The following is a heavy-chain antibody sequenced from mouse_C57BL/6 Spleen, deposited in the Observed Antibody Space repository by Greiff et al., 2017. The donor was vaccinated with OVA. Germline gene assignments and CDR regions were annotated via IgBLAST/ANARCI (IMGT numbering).Heavy chain of an antibody. V-gene: IGHV5-4*01. J-gene: IGHJ2*01. Sequence: EVKLMESGGGLVKPGGSLKLSCAASGFTFSSYAMSWVRQTPEKSLEWVATISDGGSYTYYPDNVKGRFTISRDNAKNNLYLQMSHLKSEDTAMYYCARDYGSSYFDYWGQGTTLTVSS. CDR3: ARDYGSSYFDY. D-gene: IGHD1-1*01. CDR2: ISDGGSYT. CDR1: GFTFSSYA.